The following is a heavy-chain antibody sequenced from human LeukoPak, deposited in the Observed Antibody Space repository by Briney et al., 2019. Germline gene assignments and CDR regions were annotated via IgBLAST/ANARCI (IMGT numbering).Heavy chain of an antibody. CDR2: ISSRSSTI. J-gene: IGHJ6*03. D-gene: IGHD3-10*01. CDR1: GFTSSSYS. CDR3: AKDWNIWFGELLNYYYYMDV. Sequence: GGSLRLSCAASGFTSSSYSMKWVRQAPGEGLEWVSYISSRSSTIYYADSVKGRFTISRDNSKNTLYLQMNSLRAEDTAVYYCAKDWNIWFGELLNYYYYMDVWGKGTTVTISS. V-gene: IGHV3-48*01.